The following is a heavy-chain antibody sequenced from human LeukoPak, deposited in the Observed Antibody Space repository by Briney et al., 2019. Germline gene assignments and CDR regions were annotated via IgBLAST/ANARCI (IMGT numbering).Heavy chain of an antibody. CDR2: IYHSGST. J-gene: IGHJ3*02. CDR1: GGSISSSNW. D-gene: IGHD3-3*01. Sequence: RTSETLSLTCAVSGGSISSSNWWSWVRQPPGKGLEWIGEIYHSGSTNYNPSLKSRVTISVDKSKNQFSLKLSSVTAADTAVYYCARTYDFWSGYYKGGLPKSDAFDIWGQGTMVTVSS. V-gene: IGHV4-4*02. CDR3: ARTYDFWSGYYKGGLPKSDAFDI.